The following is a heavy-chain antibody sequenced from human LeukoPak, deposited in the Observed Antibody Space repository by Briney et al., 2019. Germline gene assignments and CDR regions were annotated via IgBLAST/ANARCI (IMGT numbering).Heavy chain of an antibody. CDR2: INSDGSST. D-gene: IGHD4-17*01. J-gene: IGHJ4*02. CDR1: GFTFSSYW. V-gene: IGHV3-74*01. CDR3: AGPTSGDYGDYSFDY. Sequence: GGSLRLSCAASGFTFSSYWMHWVRQAPGKGLVWVSRINSDGSSTSYADSVKGRFTISRDNAKNTLYLQMNSLRAEDTAVYYCAGPTSGDYGDYSFDYWGQGTLVTVSS.